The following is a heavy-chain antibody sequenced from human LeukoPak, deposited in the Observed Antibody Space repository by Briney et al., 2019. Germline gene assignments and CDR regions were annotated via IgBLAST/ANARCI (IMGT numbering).Heavy chain of an antibody. CDR2: ISYDGSNK. CDR3: AKDPGPDYFDL. Sequence: GGSLRLSCAASGFTFSSYGMHWVRQAPGKGLEWVAVISYDGSNKYYADSVKGRFTISRDNSKNTLYLQMNSLRAEDTAVYYCAKDPGPDYFDLWGQGTLVTVSS. J-gene: IGHJ4*02. V-gene: IGHV3-30*18. CDR1: GFTFSSYG.